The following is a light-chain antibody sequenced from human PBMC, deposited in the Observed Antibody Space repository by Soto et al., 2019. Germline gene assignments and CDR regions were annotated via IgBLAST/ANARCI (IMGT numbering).Light chain of an antibody. V-gene: IGKV3-20*01. J-gene: IGKJ3*01. CDR1: QTIRSYY. Sequence: SMSLVAVSLSPDEIPTLSCRVCQTIRSYYLAWYQRTPGQAPRLLNYGAYNSPTGIPDLCTGSGSGNDFTQTISLLQEEDGVVYYSQHSGSPLIPFGHGTKVDI. CDR2: GAY. CDR3: QHSGSPLIP.